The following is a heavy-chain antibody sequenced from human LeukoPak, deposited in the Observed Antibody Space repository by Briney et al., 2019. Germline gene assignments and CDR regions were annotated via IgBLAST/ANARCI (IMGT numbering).Heavy chain of an antibody. Sequence: GGSLRLSCAASGFTFNDYSMNWVRQAPGKGLEWVANIKQDGSEKYYVDSVKGRFTISRDNAKNSLYLQMNSLRAEDTAVYYCARDVRGRDAFDIWGQGTMVTVSS. J-gene: IGHJ3*02. CDR1: GFTFNDYS. CDR3: ARDVRGRDAFDI. D-gene: IGHD3-10*02. CDR2: IKQDGSEK. V-gene: IGHV3-7*03.